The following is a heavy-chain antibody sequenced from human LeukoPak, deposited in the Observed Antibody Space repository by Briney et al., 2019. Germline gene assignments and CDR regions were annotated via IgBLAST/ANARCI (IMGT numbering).Heavy chain of an antibody. Sequence: PSETLSLTCAVSRYSISSGYHWAWIRQPPGKGLEWIGSIYRSGSAYYNPSLKSRVTISVDTSKNQFSLRVTSVTAADMAVYYCARVDYILDYWGQGTLVTVSS. CDR1: RYSISSGYH. D-gene: IGHD4-11*01. CDR2: IYRSGSA. CDR3: ARVDYILDY. V-gene: IGHV4-38-2*01. J-gene: IGHJ4*02.